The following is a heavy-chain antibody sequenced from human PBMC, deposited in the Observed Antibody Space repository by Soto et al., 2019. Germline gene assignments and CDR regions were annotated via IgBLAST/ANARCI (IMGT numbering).Heavy chain of an antibody. CDR2: ITGSGDKT. J-gene: IGHJ4*02. V-gene: IGHV3-23*01. D-gene: IGHD2-2*01. CDR1: GFSLKNYA. CDR3: ARDCSSSSCSVWRY. Sequence: EVQLLESGGNLVQPGGSLRLSCAASGFSLKNYAMTWVRQAPGKGLEWVSGITGSGDKTYYADSVKGPFITSRDNSKNTLNLKINSLRAEDTALYYCARDCSSSSCSVWRYWGQGTQVTVSS.